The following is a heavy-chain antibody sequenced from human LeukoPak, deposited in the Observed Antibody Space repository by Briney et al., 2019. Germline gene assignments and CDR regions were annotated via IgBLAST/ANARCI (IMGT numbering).Heavy chain of an antibody. CDR2: IYHSGST. V-gene: IGHV4-38-2*01. Sequence: PSETLSLTCAVSGYSISSGYCWGWIRQPPGKGLEWIGSIYHSGSTYYNPSLKSRVTISVDTSKNQFSLKLSSVTAADTAVYYCARNLCYFDYWGQGTLVTVSS. D-gene: IGHD2-21*01. J-gene: IGHJ4*02. CDR3: ARNLCYFDY. CDR1: GYSISSGYC.